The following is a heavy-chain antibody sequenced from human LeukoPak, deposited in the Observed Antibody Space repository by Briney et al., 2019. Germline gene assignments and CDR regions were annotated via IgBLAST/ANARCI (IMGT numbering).Heavy chain of an antibody. D-gene: IGHD3-22*01. Sequence: PGGSLRLSCAASGFTFSSYEMNWVRQAPGKGLEWVSGINWNGGSTGYADSVKGRFTISRDNAKNSLYLQMNSLRAEDTAVYYCARDFYDTSGYYYDYWGQGTLVTVSS. CDR1: GFTFSSYE. CDR3: ARDFYDTSGYYYDY. V-gene: IGHV3-20*04. J-gene: IGHJ4*02. CDR2: INWNGGST.